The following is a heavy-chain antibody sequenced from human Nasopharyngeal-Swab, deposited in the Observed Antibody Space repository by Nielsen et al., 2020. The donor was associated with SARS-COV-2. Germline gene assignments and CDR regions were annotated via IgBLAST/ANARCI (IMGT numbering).Heavy chain of an antibody. V-gene: IGHV4-39*07. CDR2: IFSGGNT. J-gene: IGHJ4*02. CDR3: ARAYRGITMIVGVFEYFDY. D-gene: IGHD3-22*01. Sequence: WIRQPPGKGLEWIGNIFSGGNTYYNPSLDSRVTISVDTSKNQFSLKLSSVTAADTAVYYCARAYRGITMIVGVFEYFDYWGQGTLVTVSS.